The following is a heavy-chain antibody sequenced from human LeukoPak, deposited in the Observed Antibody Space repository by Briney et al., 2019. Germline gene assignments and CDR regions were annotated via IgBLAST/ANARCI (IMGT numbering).Heavy chain of an antibody. CDR1: GFTFSSYG. CDR3: ARDRQPRYYGSGIRWFDP. V-gene: IGHV3-33*01. CDR2: IWYDGSNK. Sequence: GGSLRLSCAASGFTFSSYGMHWVRQAPGKGLEWVAVIWYDGSNKYYADSVKGRFTISRDNSKNTLYLQMNSLRAEDTAVYYRARDRQPRYYGSGIRWFDPWGQGTLVTVSS. D-gene: IGHD3-10*01. J-gene: IGHJ5*02.